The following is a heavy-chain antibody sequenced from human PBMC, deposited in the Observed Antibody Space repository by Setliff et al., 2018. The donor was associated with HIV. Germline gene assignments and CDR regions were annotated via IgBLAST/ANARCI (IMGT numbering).Heavy chain of an antibody. CDR3: ARDRWESHYDSSGYYNY. Sequence: PGGSLRLSCAASGFTFSSYAMHWVRQAPGKGLEWVAVISYDGSNKYYADSVKGRFTISRDNSKNTLYLQMNSLRAEDTAVYYCARDRWESHYDSSGYYNYWGQGTLGTSPQ. D-gene: IGHD3-22*01. J-gene: IGHJ4*02. CDR1: GFTFSSYA. V-gene: IGHV3-30-3*01. CDR2: ISYDGSNK.